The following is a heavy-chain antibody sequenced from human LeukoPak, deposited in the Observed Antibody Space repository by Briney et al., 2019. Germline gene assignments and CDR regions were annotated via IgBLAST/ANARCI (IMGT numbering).Heavy chain of an antibody. CDR2: IYPGDSDT. Sequence: PGESLKISCKGSGYSFTSYWIGWVRQMPGKGLEWMWIIYPGDSDTRYSPSFQGQVTISADKSISTAYLQWSSLKASDTAMYYCASRTYSSSRTASAFDIWGQGTMVTVSS. CDR3: ASRTYSSSRTASAFDI. CDR1: GYSFTSYW. J-gene: IGHJ3*02. V-gene: IGHV5-51*01. D-gene: IGHD6-13*01.